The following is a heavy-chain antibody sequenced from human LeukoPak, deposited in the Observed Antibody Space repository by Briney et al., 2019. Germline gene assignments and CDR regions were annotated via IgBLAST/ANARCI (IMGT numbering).Heavy chain of an antibody. V-gene: IGHV1-3*01. Sequence: ASVEVSCKASGYTFTSYAMHWVRQAPGQRLEWMGWINAGNGNTKYSQKFQGRVTITRDTSASTAYMELSSLRSEDTAVYYCARVGYDILTGYDYWGQGTLVTVSS. D-gene: IGHD3-9*01. CDR2: INAGNGNT. CDR1: GYTFTSYA. CDR3: ARVGYDILTGYDY. J-gene: IGHJ4*02.